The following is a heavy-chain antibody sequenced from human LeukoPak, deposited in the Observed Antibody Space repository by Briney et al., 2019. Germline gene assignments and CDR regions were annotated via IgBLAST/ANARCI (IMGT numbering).Heavy chain of an antibody. V-gene: IGHV1-69*01. CDR2: IIPIFGTA. J-gene: IGHJ4*02. CDR3: ASRYDSSGEFVDY. Sequence: SVKVSCKASGGTFSSYAISWVRQAPGQGLEWMGGIIPIFGTANYAQKFQGRVTITADESTNTAYMELSSLRSEDTAVYYCASRYDSSGEFVDYWGQGTLVTVSS. CDR1: GGTFSSYA. D-gene: IGHD3-22*01.